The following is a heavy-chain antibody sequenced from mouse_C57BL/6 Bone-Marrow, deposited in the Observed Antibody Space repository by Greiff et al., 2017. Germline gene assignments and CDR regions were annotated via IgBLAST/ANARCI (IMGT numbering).Heavy chain of an antibody. V-gene: IGHV5-6*01. Sequence: EVMLVESGGDLVKPGGSLTLSCAASGFTFSSYGMSWVRQTPDKRLEWVATISSGGSYTYYPDSVKGRFTISRDNAKNTLYLQMSSLKSEDTAMYYCARHGNYVPYYAMDYWGQGTSVTVSS. D-gene: IGHD1-1*01. J-gene: IGHJ4*01. CDR1: GFTFSSYG. CDR3: ARHGNYVPYYAMDY. CDR2: ISSGGSYT.